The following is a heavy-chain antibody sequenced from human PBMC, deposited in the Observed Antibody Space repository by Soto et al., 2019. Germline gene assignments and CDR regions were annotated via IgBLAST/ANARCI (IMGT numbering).Heavy chain of an antibody. CDR2: IYYSGST. D-gene: IGHD3-3*01. J-gene: IGHJ4*02. Sequence: PSETLSLTCTVSGGSISSYYWSWIRQPPGKGLEWIGYIYYSGSTNYNPSLKSRVTISVDTSKNQFSLKLSSVTAADTAVYYCARFDDFWSGYFDYWGQGTLVTVSS. CDR3: ARFDDFWSGYFDY. V-gene: IGHV4-59*08. CDR1: GGSISSYY.